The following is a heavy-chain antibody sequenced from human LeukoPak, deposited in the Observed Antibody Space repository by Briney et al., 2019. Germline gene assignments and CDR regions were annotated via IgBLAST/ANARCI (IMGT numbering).Heavy chain of an antibody. J-gene: IGHJ3*02. CDR2: IYPGDSDT. Sequence: GASLKISSKGSGSSFTSYWIGWVRPMPGKGLEWMGIIYPGDSDTRYSPSFQGQVTISADKSISTAYLQWSSLKASDTAMYYCARQDCSGGSCYLDAFDIWGQGTMVTVSS. CDR3: ARQDCSGGSCYLDAFDI. V-gene: IGHV5-51*01. CDR1: GSSFTSYW. D-gene: IGHD2-15*01.